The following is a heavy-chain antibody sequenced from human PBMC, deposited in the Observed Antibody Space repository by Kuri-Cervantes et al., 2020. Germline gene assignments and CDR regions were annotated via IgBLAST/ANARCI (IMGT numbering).Heavy chain of an antibody. CDR3: ARVGDNWNFFSVYFDY. CDR1: GGSISSYY. J-gene: IGHJ4*02. D-gene: IGHD1-7*01. V-gene: IGHV4-4*07. CDR2: IYTSGST. Sequence: GSLRLSCTVSGGSISSYYWSWIRQPAGKGLEWIGRIYTSGSTNYNPSLKSRVTMSVDTSKNQFSLKLSSVTAADTAVYYCARVGDNWNFFSVYFDYWGQGTLVTVSS.